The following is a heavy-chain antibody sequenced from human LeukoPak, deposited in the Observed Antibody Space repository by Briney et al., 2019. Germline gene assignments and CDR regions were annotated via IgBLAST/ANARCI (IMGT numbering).Heavy chain of an antibody. Sequence: VGSLRLSCAASGFTFSSYSMHWVRQAPGKGLEWVSYISSNSSTIYYAVSVRGRFTISRDNAKNSLYLQMNSLRAEDTAVYYCASSASSSDDYWGQGTLVTVSS. CDR3: ASSASSSDDY. D-gene: IGHD6-6*01. J-gene: IGHJ4*02. V-gene: IGHV3-48*01. CDR2: ISSNSSTI. CDR1: GFTFSSYS.